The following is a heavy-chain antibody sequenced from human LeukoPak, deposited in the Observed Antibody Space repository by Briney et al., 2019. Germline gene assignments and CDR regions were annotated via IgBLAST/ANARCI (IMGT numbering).Heavy chain of an antibody. V-gene: IGHV3-30*18. D-gene: IGHD3-16*02. CDR3: AKGGITFGGVIPRGLDY. CDR1: GFTFSSYA. J-gene: IGHJ4*02. CDR2: ISYDGSNK. Sequence: GGSLRLSCAASGFTFSSYAMSWVRQAPGKGLEWVAVISYDGSNKYYADSVKGRFTISRDNSKNTLYLQMNSLRAEDTAVYYCAKGGITFGGVIPRGLDYWGQGTLVTVSS.